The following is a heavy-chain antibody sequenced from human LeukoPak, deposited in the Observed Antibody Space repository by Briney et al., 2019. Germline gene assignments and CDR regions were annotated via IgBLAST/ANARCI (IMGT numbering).Heavy chain of an antibody. D-gene: IGHD3-16*02. CDR1: GYSFTSYG. J-gene: IGHJ4*02. V-gene: IGHV1-18*01. CDR2: ISAYNGNT. CDR3: ARDSMSVITFGGVIAGY. Sequence: ASVKVSCKASGYSFTSYGISWVRQATGQGLEWMGWISAYNGNTNYAQKLQGRVTMTTDTSTSTAYMELRSLRSDDTAVYYCARDSMSVITFGGVIAGYWGQGTLVTVSS.